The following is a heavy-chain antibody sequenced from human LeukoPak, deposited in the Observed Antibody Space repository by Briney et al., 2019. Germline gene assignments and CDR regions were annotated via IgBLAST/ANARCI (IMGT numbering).Heavy chain of an antibody. Sequence: SETLSLTCAVYGGSFSGYYWSWIRQPPGKGLEWIGEINHSGSTNYSPSLKSRVTISVDTSKNQFSLKLSSVTAADTAVYYCARGPLYYFDYWGQGTLVTVSS. CDR1: GGSFSGYY. CDR2: INHSGST. J-gene: IGHJ4*02. V-gene: IGHV4-34*01. CDR3: ARGPLYYFDY.